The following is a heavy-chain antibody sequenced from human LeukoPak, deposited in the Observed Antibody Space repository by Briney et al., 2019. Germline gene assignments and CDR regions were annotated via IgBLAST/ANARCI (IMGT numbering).Heavy chain of an antibody. CDR3: AVYYDFWSGYSNWFDP. V-gene: IGHV1-2*02. J-gene: IGHJ5*02. CDR1: GYTFTGYY. D-gene: IGHD3-3*01. CDR2: INPNSGGT. Sequence: ASVKVSCKASGYTFTGYYMHWVRQASGQGLEWMGWINPNSGGTNYAQKFQGRVTMTRDTSISTAYMELSRLRSDDTAVYYCAVYYDFWSGYSNWFDPWGQGTLVTVS.